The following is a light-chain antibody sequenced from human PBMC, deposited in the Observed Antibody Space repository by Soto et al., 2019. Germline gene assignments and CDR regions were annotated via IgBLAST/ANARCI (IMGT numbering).Light chain of an antibody. Sequence: QSALTQPPSASGSPGQSVTISCTGTSSDVGGYNSVSWYQHHPGKAPKLMIYEVTKRPSGVPDRFSGSKSAKTASLTVSGLQAEDEADYYCSSYAGSDIYVFGTGTKLTVL. V-gene: IGLV2-8*01. CDR1: SSDVGGYNS. J-gene: IGLJ1*01. CDR2: EVT. CDR3: SSYAGSDIYV.